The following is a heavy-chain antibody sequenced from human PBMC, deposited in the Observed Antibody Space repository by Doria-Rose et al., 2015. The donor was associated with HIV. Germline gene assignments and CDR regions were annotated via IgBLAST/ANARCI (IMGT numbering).Heavy chain of an antibody. CDR3: ARQRGLDAFDV. CDR2: INHSGTT. J-gene: IGHJ3*01. Sequence: QVHIQQGGAGVLKPSDTRSLPCAFYGESVSGYYWSWIRQPPGKGLEWIAEINHSGTTNYNPSLKSRVTISVDTSKNQFSLNLTSVTAADTAVYYCARQRGLDAFDVWGQGTIITGSS. CDR1: GESVSGYY. V-gene: IGHV4-34*01.